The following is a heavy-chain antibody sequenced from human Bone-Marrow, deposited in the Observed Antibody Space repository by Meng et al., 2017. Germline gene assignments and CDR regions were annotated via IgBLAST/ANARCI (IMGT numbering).Heavy chain of an antibody. Sequence: QGQRGQSGAEGRKPGASVKVSCKPSGYNFPDYYIHWVRRAPGQGLEWMGRINPKSGDTHYAQRFQGRVTMTGDTSISTAYMELSGLRSDDTAMYYCARDEDISAAGKLFGDYWGQGTLVTVSS. D-gene: IGHD6-13*01. CDR3: ARDEDISAAGKLFGDY. J-gene: IGHJ4*02. V-gene: IGHV1-2*06. CDR2: INPKSGDT. CDR1: GYNFPDYY.